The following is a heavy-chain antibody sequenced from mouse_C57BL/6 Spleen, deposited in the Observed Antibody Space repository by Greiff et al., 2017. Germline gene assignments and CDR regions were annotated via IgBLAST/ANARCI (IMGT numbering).Heavy chain of an antibody. CDR1: GYTFTTYP. Sequence: VKLMESGAELVKPGASVKMSCKASGYTFTTYPIEWMKQNHGKSLEWIGNFHPYNDDTKYNEKFKGKATLTVEKSSSTVYLELSRLTSDDSAVYYCARGIYYDSYYFDYWGQGTTLTVSS. CDR2: FHPYNDDT. D-gene: IGHD2-4*01. V-gene: IGHV1-47*01. J-gene: IGHJ2*01. CDR3: ARGIYYDSYYFDY.